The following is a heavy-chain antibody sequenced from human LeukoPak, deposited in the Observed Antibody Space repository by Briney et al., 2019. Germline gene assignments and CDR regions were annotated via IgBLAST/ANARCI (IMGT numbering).Heavy chain of an antibody. CDR1: GFTFSNYE. CDR3: AAVIDY. V-gene: IGHV3-48*03. CDR2: ISNSGNTK. J-gene: IGHJ4*02. Sequence: GGSLRLSCAASGFTFSNYEMNWIRQAPGKGLEWISYISNSGNTKYYADSVKGRFSISRDNANNSVYLQMNNLRAEDSAVYYCAAVIDYWGQGTLVTVSS.